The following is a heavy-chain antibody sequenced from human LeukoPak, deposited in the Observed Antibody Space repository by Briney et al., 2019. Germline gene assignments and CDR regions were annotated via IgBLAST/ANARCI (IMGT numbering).Heavy chain of an antibody. Sequence: KSGGSLRLSCAASGFTFSSYSMNWVRQAPGKGLEWVSSISSSSSYIYYADSVKGRFTISRDNSKNTLYLQMNSLRAEDTAVYYCAKDRYRGVVGATTDYWGQGTLVTVSS. V-gene: IGHV3-21*01. CDR3: AKDRYRGVVGATTDY. CDR2: ISSSSSYI. J-gene: IGHJ4*02. CDR1: GFTFSSYS. D-gene: IGHD1-26*01.